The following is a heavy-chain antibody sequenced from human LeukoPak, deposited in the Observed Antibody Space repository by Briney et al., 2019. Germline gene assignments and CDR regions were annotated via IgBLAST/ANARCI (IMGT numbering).Heavy chain of an antibody. Sequence: GGSLRLSCAASGFTFSSYGMHWARQAPGKGLEWVAVISYDGSNKYYADSVKGRFTISRDNSKNTLYLQMNSLRAEDTAVYYCAKGPRGAIINWFDPWGQGTLVTVSS. CDR3: AKGPRGAIINWFDP. D-gene: IGHD1-26*01. CDR2: ISYDGSNK. CDR1: GFTFSSYG. J-gene: IGHJ5*02. V-gene: IGHV3-30*18.